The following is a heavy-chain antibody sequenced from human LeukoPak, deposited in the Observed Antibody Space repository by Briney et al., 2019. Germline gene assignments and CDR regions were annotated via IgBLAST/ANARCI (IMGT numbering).Heavy chain of an antibody. D-gene: IGHD2-21*01. V-gene: IGHV3-15*01. CDR3: TTDRGSI. J-gene: IGHJ4*02. CDR2: IKSKTAGGTT. Sequence: GGSLRLSCAASGFSFTDAWMNWVRQTPGKGLEWVGRIKSKTAGGTTESAAPAKGRFTISRDDSINTLYLQMDSLMTEDAAVYYCTTDRGSIWGQGTLVTVSS. CDR1: GFSFTDAW.